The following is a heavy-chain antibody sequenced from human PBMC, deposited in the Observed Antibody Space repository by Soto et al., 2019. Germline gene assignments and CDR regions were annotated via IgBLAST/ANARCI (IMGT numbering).Heavy chain of an antibody. CDR2: IYYSGST. V-gene: IGHV4-59*01. J-gene: IGHJ4*02. CDR3: ARSLYGDYDY. CDR1: GGSISSYY. Sequence: QVQLQESGPGLVKPSETLSLTCTVSGGSISSYYWSWIRQPPGKGLEWIGYIYYSGSTNYNPSLKSRVTISVDTAKSQFSLKLSSVTAADTALYYCARSLYGDYDYWGQGTLVTVSS. D-gene: IGHD4-17*01.